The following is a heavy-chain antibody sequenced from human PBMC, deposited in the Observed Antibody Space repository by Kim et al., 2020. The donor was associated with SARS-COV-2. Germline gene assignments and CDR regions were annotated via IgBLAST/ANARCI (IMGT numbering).Heavy chain of an antibody. J-gene: IGHJ4*02. Sequence: SETLSLTCGVSGGSISNSNWWSWVRQPPGKGLEWIGEIYHSGSTNYNPSLRSRVTISVDKSNNHFSLKLNSVTAADTAVYYCARDRGGPSGSKGIDNWGQGTLVTVSS. CDR3: ARDRGGPSGSKGIDN. CDR2: IYHSGST. D-gene: IGHD3-10*01. CDR1: GGSISNSNW. V-gene: IGHV4-4*02.